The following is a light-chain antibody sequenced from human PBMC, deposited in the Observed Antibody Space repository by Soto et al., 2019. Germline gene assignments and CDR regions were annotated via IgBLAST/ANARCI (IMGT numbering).Light chain of an antibody. J-gene: IGKJ4*01. CDR1: QGISSY. CDR2: AAS. CDR3: QQLNSYPLT. Sequence: IQLTQSPSSLSASVGDRVTITCRASQGISSYLAWYQQKPGKAPKLLIYAASTLQSAVPSRFSGSGSGTEFTLTTSSLQPEDFATYYCQQLNSYPLTFGGGTKVDIK. V-gene: IGKV1-9*01.